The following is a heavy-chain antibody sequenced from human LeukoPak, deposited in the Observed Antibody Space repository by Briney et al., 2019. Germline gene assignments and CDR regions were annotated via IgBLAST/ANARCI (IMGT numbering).Heavy chain of an antibody. Sequence: NPSETLSLTCIVSGGSISSYYWSWIRQPPGKGLEWIGYIYYSGSTNYNPSLKSRVTISVDTSKNQFSLKLSSVTAADTAVYYCARAHYDFWSGRNWFDPWGQGTLVTVSS. D-gene: IGHD3-3*01. V-gene: IGHV4-59*01. CDR2: IYYSGST. J-gene: IGHJ5*02. CDR3: ARAHYDFWSGRNWFDP. CDR1: GGSISSYY.